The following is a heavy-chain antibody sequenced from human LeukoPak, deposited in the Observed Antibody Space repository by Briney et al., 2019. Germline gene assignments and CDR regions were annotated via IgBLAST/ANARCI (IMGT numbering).Heavy chain of an antibody. V-gene: IGHV4-59*01. D-gene: IGHD3-3*01. CDR3: ARAFWSGPIDY. J-gene: IGHJ4*02. CDR1: GVSSCSYY. CDR2: IHYSGST. Sequence: RPSETLSLTCTVSGVSSCSYYWVWMRQPPGKGLMGRGYIHYSGSTNYNPSLKSRVIISADMSKNQFSLKLSSVTAADTAVYYCARAFWSGPIDYWGLGTLVTVSS.